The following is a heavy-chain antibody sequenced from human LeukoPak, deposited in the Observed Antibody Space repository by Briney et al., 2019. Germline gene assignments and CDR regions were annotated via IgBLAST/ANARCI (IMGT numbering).Heavy chain of an antibody. Sequence: GGSLRLSCAASGFTFSSYSMNWVRQAPGKGLEWVSYISSSSSTIYYADSVKGRFTISRDNAKNSLYLQMNSLRDEDTAVYYCARDRVEMNFWSGYYTDDDAFDIWGQGTMVTVSS. D-gene: IGHD3-3*01. CDR1: GFTFSSYS. J-gene: IGHJ3*02. CDR2: ISSSSSTI. CDR3: ARDRVEMNFWSGYYTDDDAFDI. V-gene: IGHV3-48*02.